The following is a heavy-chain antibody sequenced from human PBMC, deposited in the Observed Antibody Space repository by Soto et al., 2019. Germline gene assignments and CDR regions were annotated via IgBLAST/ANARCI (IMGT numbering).Heavy chain of an antibody. J-gene: IGHJ6*03. V-gene: IGHV3-48*01. Sequence: GSLRLSCAASGFTGRSYAMSWVRQAPGKGLEWVSYISSSSSTIYYADSVKGRFTISRDNAKNSLYLQMNSLRAEDTAVYYCARDSDGYDSSYYYYYYMDVWGKGTTVTVSS. CDR3: ARDSDGYDSSYYYYYYMDV. CDR2: ISSSSSTI. CDR1: GFTGRSYA. D-gene: IGHD5-12*01.